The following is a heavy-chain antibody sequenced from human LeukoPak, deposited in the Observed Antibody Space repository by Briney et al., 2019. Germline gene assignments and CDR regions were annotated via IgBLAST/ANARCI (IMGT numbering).Heavy chain of an antibody. V-gene: IGHV3-21*05. J-gene: IGHJ6*02. D-gene: IGHD6-13*01. CDR3: AKYSSSSNYYYGMDV. CDR1: GFTFSSYE. Sequence: GGSLRLSCAASGFTFSSYEMNWVRQAPGKGLEWVSYISSSSSYTNYADSVKGRFTISRDNAKNSLYLQMNSLRAEDTAVYYCAKYSSSSNYYYGMDVWGQGTTVTVSS. CDR2: ISSSSSYT.